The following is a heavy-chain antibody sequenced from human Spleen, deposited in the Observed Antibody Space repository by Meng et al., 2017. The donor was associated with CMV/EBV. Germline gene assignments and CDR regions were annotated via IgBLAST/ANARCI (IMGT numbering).Heavy chain of an antibody. D-gene: IGHD3-10*01. CDR1: GGTFSSSS. V-gene: IGHV1-69*05. CDR2: ITPVFKTA. Sequence: SVKVSCKASGGTFSSSSLMWVRQAPGQGLEWMGGITPVFKTADYAQKFRDRVTISMDDSATTAYMEMTSLGSEDTAVYFCARGPRIIVGGVIIWPLEDWGQGTLVTVSS. CDR3: ARGPRIIVGGVIIWPLED. J-gene: IGHJ4*02.